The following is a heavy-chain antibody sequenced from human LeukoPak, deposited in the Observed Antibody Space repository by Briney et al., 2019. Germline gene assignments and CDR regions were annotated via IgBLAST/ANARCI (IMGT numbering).Heavy chain of an antibody. CDR2: IIPIFGIA. D-gene: IGHD3-16*01. Sequence: GSSVKVSCKASGGTFSSYAISWVGQAPGQGLEWMGRIIPIFGIANYAQKFQGRVTITADKSTSTAYMELSSLRSEDTAVYYCARDEAVGGYWGQGTLVTVSS. V-gene: IGHV1-69*04. CDR3: ARDEAVGGY. CDR1: GGTFSSYA. J-gene: IGHJ4*02.